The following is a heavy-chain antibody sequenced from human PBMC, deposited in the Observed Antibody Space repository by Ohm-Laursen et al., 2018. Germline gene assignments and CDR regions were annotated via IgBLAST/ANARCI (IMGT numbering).Heavy chain of an antibody. CDR1: GYSFTSYW. J-gene: IGHJ4*02. CDR2: IYPGDSDT. V-gene: IGHV5-51*01. Sequence: ESLRISCNASGYSFTSYWIGWVRQMPGKGLEWMGIIYPGDSDTTYSPSFQGQVTISVDKSISTAYLQWSSLMASDTAIYYCARRGYSYSYDYWGQGTLVTVSS. CDR3: ARRGYSYSYDY. D-gene: IGHD5-18*01.